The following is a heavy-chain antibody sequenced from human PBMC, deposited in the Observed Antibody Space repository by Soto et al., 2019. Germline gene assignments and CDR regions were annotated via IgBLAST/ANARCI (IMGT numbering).Heavy chain of an antibody. CDR3: ARRGGQYYDFWSGYYGYYYGMDV. Sequence: PGESLKISCKGSGYSFTSYWIGWVRQMPGKGLEWMGIIYPGDSDTRYSPSFQGQVTISADKSISTAYLQWSSLKASDTDMYYCARRGGQYYDFWSGYYGYYYGMDVWGQGTTVTVSS. V-gene: IGHV5-51*01. J-gene: IGHJ6*02. CDR2: IYPGDSDT. CDR1: GYSFTSYW. D-gene: IGHD3-3*01.